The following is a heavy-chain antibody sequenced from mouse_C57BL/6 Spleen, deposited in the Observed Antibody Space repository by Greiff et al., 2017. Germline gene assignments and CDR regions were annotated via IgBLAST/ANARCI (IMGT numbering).Heavy chain of an antibody. J-gene: IGHJ4*01. Sequence: VQLQQPGAELVKPGASVKLSCKASGYTFTSYWMHWVKQRPGQGLEWIGMIHPNSGSTNYNEKFKTKATLTVDKSSSTAYMQLSSLTSEDSAVYYCAATAVANGAMDYWGQGTSVTVSS. D-gene: IGHD1-1*01. V-gene: IGHV1-64*01. CDR1: GYTFTSYW. CDR2: IHPNSGST. CDR3: AATAVANGAMDY.